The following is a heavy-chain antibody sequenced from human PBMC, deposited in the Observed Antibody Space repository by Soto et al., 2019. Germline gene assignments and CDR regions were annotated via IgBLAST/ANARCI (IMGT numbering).Heavy chain of an antibody. CDR1: GFTFSVFA. V-gene: IGHV3-23*01. Sequence: EVQLLESGGGLVQPGGSLSLSCAASGFTFSVFAMSWVRQASGKGLELVSTISGRGENTYYADSVKGRFTISRDNSKNTLNLQMNSLRGEDTAVYYCAKDRGTGDYGVNAVDIWGQGTMVTVAS. D-gene: IGHD4-17*01. J-gene: IGHJ3*02. CDR3: AKDRGTGDYGVNAVDI. CDR2: ISGRGENT.